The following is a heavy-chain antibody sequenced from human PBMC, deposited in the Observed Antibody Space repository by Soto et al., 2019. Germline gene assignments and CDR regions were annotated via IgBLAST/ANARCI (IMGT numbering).Heavy chain of an antibody. D-gene: IGHD2-21*01. Sequence: EVQLVESGGGLVQPGGSLRLSCAASGFTVSSKYMSWVRQAPGKGLEWVSLIQSGGPTYYEDSVKGRFTISRDTSENTVHLPMDSLRAEDTAVYYWARDDVLCDGGRFYGVPLDDWGKGTTVTVSS. CDR1: GFTVSSKY. CDR2: IQSGGPT. CDR3: ARDDVLCDGGRFYGVPLDD. J-gene: IGHJ6*04. V-gene: IGHV3-66*01.